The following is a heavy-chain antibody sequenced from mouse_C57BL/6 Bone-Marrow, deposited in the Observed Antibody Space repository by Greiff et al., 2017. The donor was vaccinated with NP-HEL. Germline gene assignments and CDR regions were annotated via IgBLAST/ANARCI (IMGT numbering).Heavy chain of an antibody. J-gene: IGHJ1*03. Sequence: VHVKQSGAELVRPGASVKLSCTASGFNIKDDYMHWVKQRPEQGLEWIGWIDPENGDTEYASKFQGKATITADTSSNTAYLQLSSLTSEDTAVYYCTTHYDYDGLWYFDVWGTGTTVTVSS. D-gene: IGHD2-4*01. V-gene: IGHV14-4*01. CDR2: IDPENGDT. CDR1: GFNIKDDY. CDR3: TTHYDYDGLWYFDV.